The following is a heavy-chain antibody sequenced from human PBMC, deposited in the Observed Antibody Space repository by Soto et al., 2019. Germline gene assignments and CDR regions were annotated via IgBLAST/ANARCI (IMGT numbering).Heavy chain of an antibody. Sequence: EVQLVESGGGLVQPGWSLRLSCAASGLTFSSYSMNWVRQAPGKGLESVSYISSSSSTLYYADSVKGRFTISRDNAKNSLYLQMNSLRDEDTAVYYCARALSLYWGQGTLVTVSS. CDR3: ARALSLY. V-gene: IGHV3-48*02. CDR2: ISSSSSTL. J-gene: IGHJ4*02. CDR1: GLTFSSYS.